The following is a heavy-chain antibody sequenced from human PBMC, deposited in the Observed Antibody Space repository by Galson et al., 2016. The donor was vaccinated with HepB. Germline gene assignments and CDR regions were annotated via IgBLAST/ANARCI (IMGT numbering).Heavy chain of an antibody. CDR3: AREAVDASLVPFGLLV. Sequence: NLSLTCTVSGGSISSGSDYWTWIRQHPGKGLEWIGYVYDSGRTYYSPSLKSRLTMSLDTSRNQFSLKLTSVTAADTAVYYCAREAVDASLVPFGLLVWGQGTLVTVAS. J-gene: IGHJ4*02. CDR1: GGSISSGSDY. CDR2: VYDSGRT. V-gene: IGHV4-31*03. D-gene: IGHD5-18*01.